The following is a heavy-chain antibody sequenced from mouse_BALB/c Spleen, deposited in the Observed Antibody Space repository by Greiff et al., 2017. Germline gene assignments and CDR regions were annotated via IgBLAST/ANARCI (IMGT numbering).Heavy chain of an antibody. CDR1: GYTFTSYW. J-gene: IGHJ3*01. Sequence: QVQLQQPGAELVKPGAPVKLSCKASGYTFTSYWMNWVKQRPGRGLEWIGRIDPSDSETHYNQKFKDKATLTVDKSSSTAYIQLSSLTSEDSAVYYCALRGFYYGSVFAYWGQGTLVTVSA. CDR2: IDPSDSET. V-gene: IGHV1-69*02. CDR3: ALRGFYYGSVFAY. D-gene: IGHD1-1*01.